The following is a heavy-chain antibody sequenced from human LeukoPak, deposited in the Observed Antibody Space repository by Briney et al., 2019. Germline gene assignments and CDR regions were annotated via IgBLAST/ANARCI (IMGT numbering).Heavy chain of an antibody. CDR1: GSSISNYY. Sequence: PSETLSLTCTVSGSSISNYYWGWIRQAPGKGLEWIGSIYYSGNTYYNSSLKSRVTISVDTSKNQFSLKLSSVTAADTAVYYCARVGDIVVVPAANWFDPWGQGTLVTVSS. V-gene: IGHV4-39*07. CDR2: IYYSGNT. J-gene: IGHJ5*02. CDR3: ARVGDIVVVPAANWFDP. D-gene: IGHD2-2*01.